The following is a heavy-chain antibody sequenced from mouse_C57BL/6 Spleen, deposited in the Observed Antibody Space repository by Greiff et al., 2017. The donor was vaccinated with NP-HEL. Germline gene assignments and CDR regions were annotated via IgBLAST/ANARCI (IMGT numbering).Heavy chain of an antibody. Sequence: EVQLQQSGPELVKPGASVKISCKASGYTFTDYYMNWVKQSHGKSLEWIGDINPNNGGTSYNQKFKGKATLTVDKSSSTAYMELRSLTSEDSAVYYCARSFLITTVVATSPFAYWGQGTLVTVSA. V-gene: IGHV1-26*01. J-gene: IGHJ3*01. CDR2: INPNNGGT. D-gene: IGHD1-1*01. CDR3: ARSFLITTVVATSPFAY. CDR1: GYTFTDYY.